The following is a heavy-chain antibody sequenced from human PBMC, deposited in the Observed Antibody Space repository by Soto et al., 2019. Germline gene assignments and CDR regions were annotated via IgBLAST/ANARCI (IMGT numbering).Heavy chain of an antibody. CDR3: ARDIFAAAAGNYGMDV. CDR2: IWYDGGNK. Sequence: GGSLRLSCAASGFTFSSYCMHWVRQAPGKGLEWVAVIWYDGGNKYYADSVKGRFTISRDNSKNTLYLQMNSLRAEDTAVYYCARDIFAAAAGNYGMDVWGQGTTVTVSS. D-gene: IGHD6-13*01. V-gene: IGHV3-33*01. CDR1: GFTFSSYC. J-gene: IGHJ6*02.